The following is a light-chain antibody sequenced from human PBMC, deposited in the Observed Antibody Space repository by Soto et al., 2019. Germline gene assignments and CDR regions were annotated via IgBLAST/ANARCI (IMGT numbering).Light chain of an antibody. CDR2: DAS. CDR1: QIISSW. J-gene: IGKJ1*01. Sequence: DIRLSMSPSTLSASVSDRVTITCRASQIISSWLAWYQQKPGKAPKLLIYDASSLESGVPSRFSGSGSGTEFTLTISSLQPDDFATYYCQQYNSYWTFGQGTKVDI. CDR3: QQYNSYWT. V-gene: IGKV1-5*01.